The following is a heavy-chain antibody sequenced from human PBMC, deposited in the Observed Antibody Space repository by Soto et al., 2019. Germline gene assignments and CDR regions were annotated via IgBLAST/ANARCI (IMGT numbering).Heavy chain of an antibody. Sequence: PSETLSLTCAVSGGSISSGGYSWSWIRQPPGKGLEWIGYIYHSGSTYYNPSLKSRVTISVDRSKNQFSLKLSSVTAADTAAYYCARGRLGRVRFLQWLLPPFDYWGQGTLVNVSS. V-gene: IGHV4-30-2*01. D-gene: IGHD3-3*01. CDR3: ARGRLGRVRFLQWLLPPFDY. CDR2: IYHSGST. CDR1: GGSISSGGYS. J-gene: IGHJ4*02.